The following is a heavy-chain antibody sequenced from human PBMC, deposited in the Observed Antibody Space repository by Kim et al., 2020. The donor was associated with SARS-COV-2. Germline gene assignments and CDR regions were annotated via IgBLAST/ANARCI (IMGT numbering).Heavy chain of an antibody. J-gene: IGHJ6*02. CDR3: ASPQDGPDRFLEWSYSRYDYYYGMDV. V-gene: IGHV1-69*13. Sequence: SVKVSCKASGGTFSSYAISWVRQAPGQGLEWMGGIIPIFGTANYAQKFQGRVTITADESTSTAYMELSSLRSEDMAVYYCASPQDGPDRFLEWSYSRYDYYYGMDVWGQGTTVTVSS. D-gene: IGHD3-3*01. CDR1: GGTFSSYA. CDR2: IIPIFGTA.